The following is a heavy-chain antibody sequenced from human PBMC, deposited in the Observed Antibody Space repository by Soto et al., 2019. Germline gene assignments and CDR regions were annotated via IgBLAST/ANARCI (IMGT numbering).Heavy chain of an antibody. D-gene: IGHD2-15*01. CDR1: GYTFTSYA. CDR3: AREVGYCSGGSCYFWFDP. V-gene: IGHV1-3*01. J-gene: IGHJ5*02. Sequence: ASVKVSCKASGYTFTSYAMHWVRQAPGQRLEWMGWINAGNGNTKYSQKFQGRVTITRDTSASTAYMELSSLRSEDTAVYYCAREVGYCSGGSCYFWFDPWGQGTLVTVSS. CDR2: INAGNGNT.